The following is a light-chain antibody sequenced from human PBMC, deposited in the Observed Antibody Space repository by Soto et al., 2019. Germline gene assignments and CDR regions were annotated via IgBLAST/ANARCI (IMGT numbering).Light chain of an antibody. V-gene: IGKV3-20*01. CDR2: GAS. J-gene: IGKJ1*01. CDR3: QQYGISPRT. CDR1: QSISSSY. Sequence: WRQTQGKRSLSGEEIDIVCRRVSQSISSSYLAWYQQKPGQAPRLLIYGASTRATGIPDRFTGRGSGTDYSLTISRLHPEDFAVYYCQQYGISPRTFGQGTKVDIK.